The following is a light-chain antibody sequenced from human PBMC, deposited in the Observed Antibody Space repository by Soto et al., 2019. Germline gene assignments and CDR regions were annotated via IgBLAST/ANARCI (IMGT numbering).Light chain of an antibody. CDR3: QQYDDWLRLT. CDR1: QSVSND. Sequence: SLPHRDTATLSCRASQSVSNDYLAWFQQKPGQAPRRLIFGASSRATGIPARFSGSGSGTEFNLTISSLQSEDFAVYFCQQYDDWLRLTFGGGTKVDIK. CDR2: GAS. J-gene: IGKJ4*01. V-gene: IGKV3D-15*01.